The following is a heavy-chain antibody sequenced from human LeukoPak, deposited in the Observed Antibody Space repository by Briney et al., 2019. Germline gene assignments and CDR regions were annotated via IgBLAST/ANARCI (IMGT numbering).Heavy chain of an antibody. J-gene: IGHJ3*02. CDR3: ARGGSSGYNYNAFDI. Sequence: GGSLSLSCAASGITFSSYAMSWVRQAPGKGLEWVSYISISGNSIYYADPVQGRFTIARDNAKNSLYLHMHSLRAEDTAVYDCARGGSSGYNYNAFDIWGQGTMVTVSS. CDR1: GITFSSYA. CDR2: ISISGNSI. D-gene: IGHD3-22*01. V-gene: IGHV3-48*03.